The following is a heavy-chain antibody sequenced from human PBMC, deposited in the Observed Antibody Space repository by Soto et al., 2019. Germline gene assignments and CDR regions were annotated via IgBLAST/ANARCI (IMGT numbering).Heavy chain of an antibody. CDR1: GGSLSSHY. CDR3: GSVRPSGYVLS. J-gene: IGHJ5*02. Sequence: SETLSLTCTVSGGSLSSHYWTWIRQSPGKGLEWIGYVYFSGNTNYNPSLKSRVTISIDTSKNQFSLRLASVTAADTAFYYCGSVRPSGYVLSWGQGTLVTV. V-gene: IGHV4-59*11. CDR2: VYFSGNT. D-gene: IGHD6-25*01.